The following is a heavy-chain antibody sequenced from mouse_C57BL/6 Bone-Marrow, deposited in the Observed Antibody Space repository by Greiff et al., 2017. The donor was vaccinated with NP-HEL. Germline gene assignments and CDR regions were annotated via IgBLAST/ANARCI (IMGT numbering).Heavy chain of an antibody. V-gene: IGHV1-64*01. CDR2: IHPNSGST. CDR3: ARGTMVTTVFDY. CDR1: GYTFTSYW. D-gene: IGHD2-2*01. Sequence: QVQLKQPGAELVKPGASVKLSCKASGYTFTSYWMHWVKQRPGQGLEWIGMIHPNSGSTNYNEKFKSKATLTVDKSSSTAYMQLSSLTSEDSAVYYCARGTMVTTVFDYWGQGTTLTVSS. J-gene: IGHJ2*01.